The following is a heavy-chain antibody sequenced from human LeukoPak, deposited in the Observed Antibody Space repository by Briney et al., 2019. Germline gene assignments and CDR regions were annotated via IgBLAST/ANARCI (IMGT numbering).Heavy chain of an antibody. J-gene: IGHJ4*02. D-gene: IGHD3-3*01. CDR3: AKPQEADLWVPDY. V-gene: IGHV3-30*18. CDR2: ISYDGSNK. Sequence: QPGRSLRLSCAASGFTFSSYGMHWVRQAPGKGLEWVAVISYDGSNKYYADSVKGRFTISRDNSKNTLYLEMNSLIPEDTALYYCAKPQEADLWVPDYWGQGTLVTVSS. CDR1: GFTFSSYG.